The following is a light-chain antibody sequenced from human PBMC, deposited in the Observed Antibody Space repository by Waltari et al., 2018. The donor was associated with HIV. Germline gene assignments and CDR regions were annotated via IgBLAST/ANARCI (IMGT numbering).Light chain of an antibody. Sequence: DIVLTQSQLSLPVTSGEPASISCRSSQSLLHSNGYNYLDWYLQKPGQSPQLLIYLGSNRASGVPDRFSVSRAGTDSTMKISRVEAEDVGLYYCMQALQTPPTFGGETKVEIK. J-gene: IGKJ4*01. CDR3: MQALQTPPT. CDR2: LGS. CDR1: QSLLHSNGYNY. V-gene: IGKV2-28*01.